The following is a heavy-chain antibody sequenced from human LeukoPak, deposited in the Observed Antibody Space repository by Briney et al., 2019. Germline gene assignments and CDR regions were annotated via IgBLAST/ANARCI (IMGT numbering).Heavy chain of an antibody. CDR3: AKHPYNDFWSGYYKGFDY. D-gene: IGHD3-3*01. Sequence: GGSLRLSCAASGFTFSSYAMSWVRQAPGKGLEWVSSFSGAGDYTHSADSVKGRFIISRDNSKNTLYLQMNSLRVEDTAVYYCAKHPYNDFWSGYYKGFDYWGQGTLVTVSS. CDR2: FSGAGDYT. J-gene: IGHJ4*02. V-gene: IGHV3-23*01. CDR1: GFTFSSYA.